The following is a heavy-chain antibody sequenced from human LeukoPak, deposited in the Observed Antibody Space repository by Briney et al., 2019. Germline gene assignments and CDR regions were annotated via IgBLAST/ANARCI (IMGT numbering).Heavy chain of an antibody. CDR1: GGSFNIYY. Sequence: PSETLSLTCTVSGGSFNIYYWSWIRQPPGKGLEWIGYIYYSGSTNYNPSLKSRVTISIDMSKNQFSLKLRSVTAADTAVYYCARGPTKDYFDYWGQGTLVTVSS. J-gene: IGHJ4*02. CDR2: IYYSGST. CDR3: ARGPTKDYFDY. V-gene: IGHV4-59*01.